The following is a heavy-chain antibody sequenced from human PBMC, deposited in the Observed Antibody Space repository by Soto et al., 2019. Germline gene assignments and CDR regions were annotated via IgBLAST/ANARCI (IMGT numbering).Heavy chain of an antibody. V-gene: IGHV3-64D*06. D-gene: IGHD5-18*01. CDR2: LSGDGRST. CDR3: VKGNWAYSYNNWFDP. Sequence: GGSLRLSCSASGFTFRRYAIHWVRQAPGKGLEYVSALSGDGRSTYYADSVKGRFTVFRDNSKNTLFLQMSSLRVEDTAVYYCVKGNWAYSYNNWFDPWGQGTLVTAPQ. J-gene: IGHJ5*02. CDR1: GFTFRRYA.